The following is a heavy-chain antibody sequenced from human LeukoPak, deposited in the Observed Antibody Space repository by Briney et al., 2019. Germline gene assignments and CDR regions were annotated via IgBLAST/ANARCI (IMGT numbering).Heavy chain of an antibody. CDR3: ARDGASVFGSLEPDS. D-gene: IGHD2-8*01. Sequence: ASVKVSCKASGYTFTRNYMLWVRQAPGQGLEWMGIINPSDGRTRYAQNFQGRVTMIRDTSTSTVYMELSSLRPEDTAVYYRARDGASVFGSLEPDSWGQGTLVTVSS. CDR2: INPSDGRT. CDR1: GYTFTRNY. V-gene: IGHV1-46*01. J-gene: IGHJ4*02.